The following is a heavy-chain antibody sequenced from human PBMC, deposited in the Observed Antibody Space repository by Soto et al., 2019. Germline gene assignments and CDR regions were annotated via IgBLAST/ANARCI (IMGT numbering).Heavy chain of an antibody. CDR2: ISYTGNT. Sequence: QVHLQESGPRLVKPSETLSLTCTVSGGSINSYYWSWIRQPPGKGLEWIGYISYTGNTNYYPSLKSRVTISVGTSKNQFSVNLSSVTAADTAVYYCARYTTMILVTSLWGQGTLVTVSS. CDR1: GGSINSYY. V-gene: IGHV4-59*01. D-gene: IGHD3-22*01. CDR3: ARYTTMILVTSL. J-gene: IGHJ4*02.